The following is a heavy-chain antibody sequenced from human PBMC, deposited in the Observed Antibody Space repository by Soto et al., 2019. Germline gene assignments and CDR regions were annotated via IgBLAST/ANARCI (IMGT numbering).Heavy chain of an antibody. CDR3: ALALGPTTGLDY. Sequence: LSETLSLTCSVSGASTVSHYHWTWIRQPPGKGLEWMGYIYNSGTTFYNPSLTSRLSISMDTSGNQFSLELRSVTAADTAVYYCALALGPTTGLDYWGQGTLVTVS. D-gene: IGHD1-26*01. CDR2: IYNSGTT. J-gene: IGHJ4*02. CDR1: GASTVSHYH. V-gene: IGHV4-31*02.